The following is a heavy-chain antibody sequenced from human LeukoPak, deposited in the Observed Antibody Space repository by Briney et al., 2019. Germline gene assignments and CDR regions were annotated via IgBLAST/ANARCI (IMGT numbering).Heavy chain of an antibody. CDR1: GYTFTGYY. Sequence: ASVKVSCKASGYTFTGYYMHWVRQAPGQGLEWMGWINPNSGGTNYAQKFQGRVTMTRDTSISTAYMELGRLRSDDTAVYYCASGGDVVVVAATQLPDYWGQGTLVTVSS. CDR2: INPNSGGT. V-gene: IGHV1-2*02. D-gene: IGHD2-15*01. CDR3: ASGGDVVVVAATQLPDY. J-gene: IGHJ4*02.